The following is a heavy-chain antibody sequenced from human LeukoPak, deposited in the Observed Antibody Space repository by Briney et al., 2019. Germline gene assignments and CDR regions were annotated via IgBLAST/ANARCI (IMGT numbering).Heavy chain of an antibody. CDR1: GYTFTGYY. J-gene: IGHJ4*02. Sequence: ASVKVSCKASGYTFTGYYMHWVRQAPGQGLEWMGWINPNSGGTNYAQKFQGRVTMTRDTSISTAYMELSRLRSDDTAVYYCARDRVSTYYYDSSGYYGYWGQGTLVTASP. D-gene: IGHD3-22*01. CDR3: ARDRVSTYYYDSSGYYGY. V-gene: IGHV1-2*02. CDR2: INPNSGGT.